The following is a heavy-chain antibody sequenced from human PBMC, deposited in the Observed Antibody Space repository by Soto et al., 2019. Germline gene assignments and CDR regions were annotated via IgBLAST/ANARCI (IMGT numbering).Heavy chain of an antibody. Sequence: SETLSLTGTGSGDSVSSHYCSWTRQPPWKGLEWLGYIYYSGITTYNPSLASRVTISLDGSKNQFSLKLKSVTAADTAVYFCARDYWQWNFDDWGQGTLVTVCS. V-gene: IGHV4-59*02. D-gene: IGHD6-19*01. J-gene: IGHJ4*02. CDR2: IYYSGIT. CDR1: GDSVSSHY. CDR3: ARDYWQWNFDD.